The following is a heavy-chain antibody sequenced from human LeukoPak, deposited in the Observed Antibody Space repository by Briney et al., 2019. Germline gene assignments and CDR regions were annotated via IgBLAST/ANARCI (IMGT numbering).Heavy chain of an antibody. D-gene: IGHD1-1*01. Sequence: ASVKVSCKASGGTFSSYAISWVRQAPGQGLEWMGGIIPIFGTANYAQRFQGRVTITADESTSTAYMELSSLRSEDTAVYYCASRRALSTGFDPWGQGTLVTVSS. J-gene: IGHJ5*02. CDR1: GGTFSSYA. CDR3: ASRRALSTGFDP. CDR2: IIPIFGTA. V-gene: IGHV1-69*13.